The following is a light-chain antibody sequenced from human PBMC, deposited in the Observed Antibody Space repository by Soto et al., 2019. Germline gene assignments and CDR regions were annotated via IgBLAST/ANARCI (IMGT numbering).Light chain of an antibody. J-gene: IGKJ4*01. Sequence: IQLTQSPSSLCASGGDRVTITCRASQGISSYLAWYQQRTGKAPKLLIYAASTLPSGVPSRFRGRGSGTDCTLTLSSLQPEDFETYYCQQLNSYPRTFGGGTQVDIK. CDR1: QGISSY. V-gene: IGKV1-9*01. CDR3: QQLNSYPRT. CDR2: AAS.